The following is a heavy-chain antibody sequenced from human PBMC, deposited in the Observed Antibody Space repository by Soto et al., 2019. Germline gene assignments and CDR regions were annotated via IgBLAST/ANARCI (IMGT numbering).Heavy chain of an antibody. V-gene: IGHV3-49*05. CDR2: ITSKKYGGTP. J-gene: IGHJ6*02. Sequence: EVQLVESGGGLVKPGWSLRLSCITSGFAFGDFAMTWFRQAPGKGLEWVGFITSKKYGGTPQYAASVKGRFSISRDDSKSIAYLQMNNLKTDDTAVYYCSRLPPERYRASDFPMDVWGQGTTVTVSS. CDR1: GFAFGDFA. CDR3: SRLPPERYRASDFPMDV. D-gene: IGHD5-12*01.